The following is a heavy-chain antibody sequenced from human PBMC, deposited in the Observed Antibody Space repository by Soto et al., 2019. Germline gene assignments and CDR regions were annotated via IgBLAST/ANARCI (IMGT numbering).Heavy chain of an antibody. CDR1: GGSISSYY. V-gene: IGHV4-59*01. J-gene: IGHJ4*02. CDR3: ARAPYYDFWSGDY. CDR2: IYYSGST. Sequence: SETLSLTCTVSGGSISSYYWSWIRQPPGKGLEWIGYIYYSGSTNYNPSLKSRVTISVDTSKNQFSLKLSSVTAADTAVYYCARAPYYDFWSGDYWGQGTLVTVSS. D-gene: IGHD3-3*01.